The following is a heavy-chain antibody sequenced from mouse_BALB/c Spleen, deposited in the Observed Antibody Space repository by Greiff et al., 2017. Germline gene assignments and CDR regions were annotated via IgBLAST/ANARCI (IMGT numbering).Heavy chain of an antibody. CDR1: GFTFTDYY. D-gene: IGHD1-1*01. V-gene: IGHV7-3*02. CDR2: IRNKANGYTT. CDR3: ARTTVVAYYAMDY. J-gene: IGHJ4*01. Sequence: EVQVVESGGGLVQPGGSLRLSCATSGFTFTDYYMSWVRQPPGKALEWLGFIRNKANGYTTEYSASVKGRFTISRDNSQSILYLQMNTLRAEDSATYYCARTTVVAYYAMDYWGQGTSVTVSS.